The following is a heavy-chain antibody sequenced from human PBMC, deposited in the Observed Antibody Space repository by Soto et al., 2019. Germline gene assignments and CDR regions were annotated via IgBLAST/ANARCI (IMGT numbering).Heavy chain of an antibody. CDR2: ISSNRAYI. Sequence: PGGSLRLSCAASGFTFRSFTMNWVRQAPGKGLEWVSTISSNRAYIYYTDAMRGRSTISRDNAKNSLHLQMNSLRAEDTAVYYCTRDAPRDRSARIWFDPWGPGTLVTVSS. J-gene: IGHJ5*02. CDR3: TRDAPRDRSARIWFDP. CDR1: GFTFRSFT. D-gene: IGHD1-26*01. V-gene: IGHV3-21*01.